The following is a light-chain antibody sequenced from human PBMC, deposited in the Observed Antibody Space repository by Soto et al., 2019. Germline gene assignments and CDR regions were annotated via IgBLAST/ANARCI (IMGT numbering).Light chain of an antibody. Sequence: SYELTRPPSVSVSPGQTARITCSGDALPNQYTYWYQQKPGQAPVLVIYQDTERPSGIPERFSGSRSGTTVTLTISGVQAEDEADYYCQSADISGTDVFGTGTKLTVL. CDR2: QDT. V-gene: IGLV3-25*03. CDR3: QSADISGTDV. CDR1: ALPNQY. J-gene: IGLJ1*01.